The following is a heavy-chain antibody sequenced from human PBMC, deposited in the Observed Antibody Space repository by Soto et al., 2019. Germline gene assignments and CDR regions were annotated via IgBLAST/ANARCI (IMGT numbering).Heavy chain of an antibody. CDR3: AKEDYGDYLSYYFDY. D-gene: IGHD4-17*01. CDR2: ISWDGGST. V-gene: IGHV3-43*01. J-gene: IGHJ4*02. CDR1: GFTFDDYT. Sequence: GGSLRLSCAASGFTFDDYTMHWVRQAPGKGLEWVSLISWDGGSTYYADSVKGRFTISRDNSKNSLYLQMNSLRTEDTALYYCAKEDYGDYLSYYFDYWGQGTLVTVSS.